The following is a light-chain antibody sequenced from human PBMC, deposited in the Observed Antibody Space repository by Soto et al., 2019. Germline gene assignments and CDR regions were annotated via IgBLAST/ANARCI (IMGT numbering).Light chain of an antibody. CDR1: QSISSW. V-gene: IGKV1-5*03. Sequence: DIQMTQSPSTLSASVGDRVTITCRASQSISSWLAWYQQKPGKAPKLLIYKASSLESGVPSRFSGSGSGTEFTLTISNLQPDDFATYYCQQYNSYSGTFGQGTKVDIK. CDR2: KAS. CDR3: QQYNSYSGT. J-gene: IGKJ1*01.